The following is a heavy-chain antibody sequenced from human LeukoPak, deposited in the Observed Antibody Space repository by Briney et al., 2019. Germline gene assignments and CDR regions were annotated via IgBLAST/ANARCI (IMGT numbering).Heavy chain of an antibody. CDR3: ARRAMVRGGTYFDY. D-gene: IGHD3-10*01. Sequence: SETLSLTCAVYGGSFSGYYWSWIRQPPGKGLEWIGEINHSGSTNYNPSLKSRVTISVDTSKNQFSLKLSSVTAADTAVYYCARRAMVRGGTYFDYWGQGTLVTVSS. CDR2: INHSGST. V-gene: IGHV4-34*01. J-gene: IGHJ4*02. CDR1: GGSFSGYY.